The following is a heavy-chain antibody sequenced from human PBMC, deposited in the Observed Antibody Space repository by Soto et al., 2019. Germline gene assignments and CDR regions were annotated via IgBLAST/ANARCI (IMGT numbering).Heavy chain of an antibody. V-gene: IGHV1-69*01. Sequence: QVQLVQSGAEVKKPGSSVKVSCKASGGTFSSYAISWVRQAPGQGLEWMGGIIPIFGTANYAQKFQGRVTITADESTSTAYMELSSLRSEDTAVYYCARDEVFWSRSSDVGWFDPWGQGTLVTVSS. J-gene: IGHJ5*02. CDR1: GGTFSSYA. CDR2: IIPIFGTA. CDR3: ARDEVFWSRSSDVGWFDP. D-gene: IGHD6-6*01.